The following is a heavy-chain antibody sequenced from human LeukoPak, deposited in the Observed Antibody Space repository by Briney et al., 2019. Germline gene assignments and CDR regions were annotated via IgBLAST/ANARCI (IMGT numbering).Heavy chain of an antibody. V-gene: IGHV3-21*01. Sequence: PGGSLRLSCAASGFTFSSYSMNWVRQAPGKGLEWVSSISSSSSYIYYADSVKGRFTISRDNAKNSLYLQMNSLRAEDTAVYYCARVCSGGSCYSSNDAFDIWGQGTMVTVSS. CDR1: GFTFSSYS. CDR2: ISSSSSYI. J-gene: IGHJ3*02. CDR3: ARVCSGGSCYSSNDAFDI. D-gene: IGHD2-15*01.